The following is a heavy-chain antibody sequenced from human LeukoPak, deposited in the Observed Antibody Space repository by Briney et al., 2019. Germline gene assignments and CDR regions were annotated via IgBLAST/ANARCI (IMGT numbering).Heavy chain of an antibody. CDR3: AGPYYYYGMDV. CDR1: GGSFSGYY. V-gene: IGHV4-34*01. CDR2: INHSGST. Sequence: PSETLSLTCAVYGGSFSGYYWSWIRQPPGQGLEWMGEINHSGSTNYNPSLKSRVTISVDTSKNQFSLKLSSVTAADTAVYYCAGPYYYYGMDVWGQGTTVTVSS. J-gene: IGHJ6*02.